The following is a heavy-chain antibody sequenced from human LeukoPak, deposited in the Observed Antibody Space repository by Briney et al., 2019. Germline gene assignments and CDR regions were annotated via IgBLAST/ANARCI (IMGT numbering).Heavy chain of an antibody. V-gene: IGHV4-59*01. CDR2: IYYSGST. Sequence: SKTLSLTCTVSGGSISSYYWSWIRQPPGKGLAWIGYIYYSGSTNYNPSLKSRVTISVDTSKNQFSLKLSSVTAADTAVYYCARGGSYYYGMDVWGQGTTVTVSS. CDR1: GGSISSYY. CDR3: ARGGSYYYGMDV. J-gene: IGHJ6*02.